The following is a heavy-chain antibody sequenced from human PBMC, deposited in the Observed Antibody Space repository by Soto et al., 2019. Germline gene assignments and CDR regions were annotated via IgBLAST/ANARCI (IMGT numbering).Heavy chain of an antibody. V-gene: IGHV1-69*01. CDR1: GGTFSSYA. D-gene: IGHD2-2*01. J-gene: IGHJ6*02. Sequence: QVQLVQSGAEVKKPGSSVKVSCKASGGTFSSYAISWVRQAPGQGLEWMGGIIPIFGTANYAQKFQGRVTITADESTSTAYMELRSMRSEDTAVYYCARDPPYCSSTSCPTTTNYYYYGMDVWGQGTTVTVSS. CDR2: IIPIFGTA. CDR3: ARDPPYCSSTSCPTTTNYYYYGMDV.